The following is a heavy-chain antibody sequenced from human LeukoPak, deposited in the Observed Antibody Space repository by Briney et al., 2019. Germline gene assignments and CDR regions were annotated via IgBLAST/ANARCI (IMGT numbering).Heavy chain of an antibody. V-gene: IGHV3-30*03. CDR1: GFTFSSYG. CDR3: ARDPARLYVWGSYRPDAFDI. Sequence: QPGGSLRLSCAASGFTFSSYGMHWVRQAPGKGLEWVAVISYDGSNKYYADSVKGRFTISRDNSKNTLYLQMNSLRAEDTAVYYCARDPARLYVWGSYRPDAFDIWGQGTTVTVSS. J-gene: IGHJ3*02. CDR2: ISYDGSNK. D-gene: IGHD3-16*02.